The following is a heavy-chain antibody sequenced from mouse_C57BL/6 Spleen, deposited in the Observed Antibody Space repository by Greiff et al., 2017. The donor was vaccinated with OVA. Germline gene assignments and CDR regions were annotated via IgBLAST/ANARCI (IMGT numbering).Heavy chain of an antibody. J-gene: IGHJ1*03. CDR1: GYTFTSYR. Sequence: VQLQQPGAELVKPGASVKLSCKASGYTFTSYRMHWVKQRPGQGLEWIGMIHPNSGSTNYNEQFKSKATLTVDKYSSTAYMQLSSLTSEDSAVYYCARYYYCTSPYCYFDVCGTGTTVTVSS. CDR2: IHPNSGST. V-gene: IGHV1-64*01. D-gene: IGHD1-1*01. CDR3: ARYYYCTSPYCYFDV.